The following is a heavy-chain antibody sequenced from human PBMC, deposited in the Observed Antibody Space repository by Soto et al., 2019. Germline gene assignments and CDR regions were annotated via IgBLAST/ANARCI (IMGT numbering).Heavy chain of an antibody. CDR3: ARVFCSNGVCYMGHFDY. CDR1: GSPFSTYA. D-gene: IGHD2-8*01. V-gene: IGHV3-23*01. J-gene: IGHJ4*02. CDR2: ISDGGGST. Sequence: DVQLLESGGGLVQPGGSLRLSCATSGSPFSTYAMTWVRQAPGKGLEWVSGISDGGGSTYYADSVKGRFTISRDTSKNTLYLHMNSLRAEDTAVYYCARVFCSNGVCYMGHFDYWGQGTLVTVSS.